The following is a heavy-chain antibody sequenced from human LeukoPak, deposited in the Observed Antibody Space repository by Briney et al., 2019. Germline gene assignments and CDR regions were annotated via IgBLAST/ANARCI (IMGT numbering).Heavy chain of an antibody. D-gene: IGHD6-6*01. CDR2: IKHRGST. CDR3: ARVPFGYSSSPSN. CDR1: GGSFSGYY. V-gene: IGHV4-34*01. Sequence: PSETLSLTCAVYGGSFSGYYWSWIRQPQGKGLEWIGEIKHRGSTNNNPSLKSRVTISVDTSKNQFSLKLSSVTAADTAVYYCARVPFGYSSSPSNWGQGTMVTVSS. J-gene: IGHJ3*01.